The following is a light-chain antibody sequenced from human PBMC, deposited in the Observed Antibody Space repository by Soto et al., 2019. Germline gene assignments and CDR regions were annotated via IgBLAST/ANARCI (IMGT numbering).Light chain of an antibody. CDR2: EVS. CDR3: ASYAGNNNLV. J-gene: IGLJ2*01. CDR1: SSDIGGYNY. Sequence: QSVLTQPPSASGSLGQSVTISCTGTSSDIGGYNYVSWYQQHPGKAPKLMIFEVSKGPSGVPDRFSGSKSGNTASLTVSGLQPEDEADYYCASYAGNNNLVFGGGTKVTVL. V-gene: IGLV2-8*01.